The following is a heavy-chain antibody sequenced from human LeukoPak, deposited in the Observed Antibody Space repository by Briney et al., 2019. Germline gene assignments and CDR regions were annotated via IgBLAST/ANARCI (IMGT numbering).Heavy chain of an antibody. CDR3: ARDSRPDYYDFWSGYYYAYYYGMDV. J-gene: IGHJ6*02. Sequence: GGSLRLSCAASGFTSSSYAMHWVRQAPGKGLEWVAVISYDGSNKYYADSVKGRFTISRDNSKNTLYLQMNSLRAEDTAVYYCARDSRPDYYDFWSGYYYAYYYGMDVWGQGTTVTVSS. D-gene: IGHD3-3*01. CDR1: GFTSSSYA. CDR2: ISYDGSNK. V-gene: IGHV3-30-3*01.